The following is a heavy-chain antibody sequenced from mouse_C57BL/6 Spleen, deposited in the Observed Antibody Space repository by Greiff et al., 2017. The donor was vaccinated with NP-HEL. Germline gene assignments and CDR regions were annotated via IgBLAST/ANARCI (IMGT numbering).Heavy chain of an antibody. CDR1: GYSFTGYY. CDR2: IYPYNGVS. D-gene: IGHD1-1*01. CDR3: ARGYYGSSYGYFDV. J-gene: IGHJ1*03. V-gene: IGHV1-31*01. Sequence: EVQLQESGPELVKPGASVKISCKASGYSFTGYYMHWVKQSHGNILDWIGYIYPYNGVSSYNQKFKGKATLTVDKSSSTAYMELRSLTSEDSAVYYCARGYYGSSYGYFDVWGTGTTVTVSS.